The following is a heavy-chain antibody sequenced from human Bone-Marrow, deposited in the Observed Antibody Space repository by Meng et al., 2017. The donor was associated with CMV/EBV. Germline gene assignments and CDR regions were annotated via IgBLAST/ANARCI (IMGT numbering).Heavy chain of an antibody. D-gene: IGHD3-3*01. CDR2: MNPNSGNT. Sequence: ASVKVSCKASGYTFTSYDINWVRQATGQGLEWMGWMNPNSGNTGYAQKLQGRVTMTTDTSTSTAYMELRSLRSDDTAVYYCAREYRQTYYDFWSGYFHYYGMDVWGQGTTVTVSS. J-gene: IGHJ6*02. V-gene: IGHV1-8*01. CDR3: AREYRQTYYDFWSGYFHYYGMDV. CDR1: GYTFTSYD.